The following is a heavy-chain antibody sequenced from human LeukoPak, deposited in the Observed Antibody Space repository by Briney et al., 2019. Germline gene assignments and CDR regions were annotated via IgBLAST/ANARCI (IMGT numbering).Heavy chain of an antibody. D-gene: IGHD6-13*01. V-gene: IGHV3-23*01. Sequence: ETLSLTFAVYGGSFSGYYWSWVRQAPGKGLEWVSAISGSGGSTYYADSVKGRFTISRDNSKNTLYLQMNSLRAEDTAVYYCAREYSSSWKYYYYYYYMDVWGKGTTVTVSS. CDR1: GGSFSGYY. CDR2: ISGSGGST. J-gene: IGHJ6*03. CDR3: AREYSSSWKYYYYYYYMDV.